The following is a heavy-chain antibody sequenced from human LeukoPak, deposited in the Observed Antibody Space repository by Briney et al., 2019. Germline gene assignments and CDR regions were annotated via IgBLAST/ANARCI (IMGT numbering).Heavy chain of an antibody. D-gene: IGHD5-18*01. CDR1: GYTFTIYG. Sequence: ASVKVSCKASGYTFTIYGISWVRQAPGQGLEWMGWISAYNGNTNYAQKLQGRVTMTTDTSTSTAYMELRSLRSDDTAVYYCARTKLKGVTDAFDIWGQGTMVTVSS. J-gene: IGHJ3*02. V-gene: IGHV1-18*01. CDR3: ARTKLKGVTDAFDI. CDR2: ISAYNGNT.